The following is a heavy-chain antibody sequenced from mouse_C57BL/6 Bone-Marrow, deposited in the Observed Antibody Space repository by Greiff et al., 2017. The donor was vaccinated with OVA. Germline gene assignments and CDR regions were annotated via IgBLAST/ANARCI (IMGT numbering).Heavy chain of an antibody. CDR1: GFTFSDFH. Sequence: EVHLVESGGGLVQPGGSLKLSCAASGFTFSDFHLYWIRQTPEKRLEWVAYISTGGGSTYYPDTVKGRFTISRDNAKNTLYLQMSRLKSEDTAMYYCARLDAMDYWGQGTSVTVSS. V-gene: IGHV5-12*01. CDR3: ARLDAMDY. CDR2: ISTGGGST. J-gene: IGHJ4*01.